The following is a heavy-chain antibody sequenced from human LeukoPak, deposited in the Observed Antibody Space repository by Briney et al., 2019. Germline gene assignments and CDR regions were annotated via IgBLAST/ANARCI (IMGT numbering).Heavy chain of an antibody. J-gene: IGHJ4*02. V-gene: IGHV4-4*02. CDR2: IYHSGST. Sequence: PSETLSLTCAVSGGSISSSNWWSWVRQPPGKGLEWIGEIYHSGSTNYNPSLKSRVTISVDKSKNQFSLKLSSVTAADTAVYYCARAGVAGTMFFDYWGQGTLVTVSS. CDR1: GGSISSSNW. D-gene: IGHD6-19*01. CDR3: ARAGVAGTMFFDY.